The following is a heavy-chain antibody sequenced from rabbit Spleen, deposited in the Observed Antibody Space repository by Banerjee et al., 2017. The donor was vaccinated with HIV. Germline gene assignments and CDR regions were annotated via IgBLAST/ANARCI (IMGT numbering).Heavy chain of an antibody. V-gene: IGHV1S45*01. J-gene: IGHJ6*01. CDR3: ARDTSSSFSSYGMDL. Sequence: QEQLVESGGGLVQPEGSLTLTCTASGFSFSSRYYMCWGRQAPGKGLEWIACIDAGSRDNTYYANWAKGRFTISKTSSTTVTLQMTSLTVADTATYFCARDTSSSFSSYGMDLWGPGHPRHRL. CDR2: IDAGSRDNT. CDR1: GFSFSSRYY. D-gene: IGHD1-1*01.